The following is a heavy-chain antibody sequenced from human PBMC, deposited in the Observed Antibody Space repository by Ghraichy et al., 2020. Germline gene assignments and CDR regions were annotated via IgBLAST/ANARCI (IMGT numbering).Heavy chain of an antibody. D-gene: IGHD2-2*01. CDR3: ARWGSGTSRYYYYGMDV. V-gene: IGHV4-34*01. CDR2: INHSGST. J-gene: IGHJ6*02. Sequence: SETLSLTCAVYGGSFSGYHWSWIRQPPGKGLEWIGEINHSGSTNYNPSLKSRVTISVDTSKNQFSLKLSSVTAADTAVYYCARWGSGTSRYYYYGMDVWGQGTTATLSS. CDR1: GGSFSGYH.